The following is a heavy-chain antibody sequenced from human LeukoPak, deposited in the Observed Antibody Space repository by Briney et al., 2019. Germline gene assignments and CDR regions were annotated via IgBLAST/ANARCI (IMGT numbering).Heavy chain of an antibody. CDR1: GFTFSSYA. CDR3: ARDPSSPYCSSTSCPYGMDV. V-gene: IGHV3-33*08. D-gene: IGHD2-2*01. J-gene: IGHJ6*02. CDR2: IWYDGSNK. Sequence: PGRSLRLSCAASGFTFSSYAMHWVRQAPGKGLEWVAVIWYDGSNKYYADSVKGRFTISRDNSKNTLYLQMNSLRAEDTAVYYCARDPSSPYCSSTSCPYGMDVWGQGTTVTVSS.